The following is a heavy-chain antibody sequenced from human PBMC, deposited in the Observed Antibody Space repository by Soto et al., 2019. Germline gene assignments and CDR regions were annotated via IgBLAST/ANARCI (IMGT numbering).Heavy chain of an antibody. D-gene: IGHD4-17*01. V-gene: IGHV2-70*04. CDR1: GFSLSTSGVR. CDR2: IDWDDDK. J-gene: IGHJ4*02. CDR3: ARIISYGGNPYFDY. Sequence: SGPTLVNPTQTLTLTCTFSGFSLSTSGVRVSWIRQPPGKALEWLARIDWDDDKFYSTSLKTRLTISKDTSKNQVVLTMTNMDPVDTATYYCARIISYGGNPYFDYWGQGTLVTVSS.